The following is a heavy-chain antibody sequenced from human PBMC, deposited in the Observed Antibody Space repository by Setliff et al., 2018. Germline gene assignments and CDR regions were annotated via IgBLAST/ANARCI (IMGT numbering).Heavy chain of an antibody. CDR1: GYTFTSYG. Sequence: ASVKVSCKASGYTFTSYGINWVRQATGQGLEWMGWMNPNSGGTNYAQKFQGWVTMTRDTSISTAYMELSRLRSDDTAVYYCARESGYSSSWYYFDYWGQGTLVTVSS. D-gene: IGHD6-13*01. J-gene: IGHJ4*02. CDR2: MNPNSGGT. CDR3: ARESGYSSSWYYFDY. V-gene: IGHV1-2*04.